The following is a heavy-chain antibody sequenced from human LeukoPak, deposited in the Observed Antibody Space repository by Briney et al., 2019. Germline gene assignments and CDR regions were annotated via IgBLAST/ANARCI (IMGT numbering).Heavy chain of an antibody. Sequence: GGSLRLSCAASGFTFSSYAMHWVRQAPGKGLEWVAVISYDGSNKYYADSVKGRFTISRDNSKNTLYLQMNSLRAEDTAVYYCAREIEKMATIGIFDYWGQGTLVTVSS. CDR2: ISYDGSNK. V-gene: IGHV3-30-3*01. CDR1: GFTFSSYA. J-gene: IGHJ4*02. CDR3: AREIEKMATIGIFDY. D-gene: IGHD1-1*01.